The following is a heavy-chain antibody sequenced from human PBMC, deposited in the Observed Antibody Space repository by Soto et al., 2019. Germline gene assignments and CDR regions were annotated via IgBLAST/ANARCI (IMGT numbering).Heavy chain of an antibody. CDR3: AKDFVGYCSGGSCEN. J-gene: IGHJ4*02. CDR1: GFTFSSYA. D-gene: IGHD2-15*01. CDR2: ISGSGGST. V-gene: IGHV3-23*01. Sequence: GGSLRLSCAASGFTFSSYAMSWVRQAPGKGLEWVSAISGSGGSTYYADSVKGRFTISRDNSKNTLYLQMNSLRAEDTAVYYCAKDFVGYCSGGSCENWGQGTLVTVSS.